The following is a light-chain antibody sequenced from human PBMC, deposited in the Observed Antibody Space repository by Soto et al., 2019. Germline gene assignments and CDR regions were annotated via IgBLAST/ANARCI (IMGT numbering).Light chain of an antibody. CDR3: QQYGKSPPEFT. V-gene: IGKV3-20*01. CDR2: GAS. CDR1: QTISSNY. J-gene: IGKJ3*01. Sequence: EIVLTQSPGTLSLSAGERATLSCRASQTISSNYLAWYQQKPGQAPRLLIFGASYRATGIPDRFSGSGSGTDFTLTISSLQPEDFAVSYCQQYGKSPPEFTFGPGTKVDIK.